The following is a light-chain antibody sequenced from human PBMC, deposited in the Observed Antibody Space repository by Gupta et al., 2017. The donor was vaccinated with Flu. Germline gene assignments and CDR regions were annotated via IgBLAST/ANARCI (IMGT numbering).Light chain of an antibody. CDR1: RGHSPSA. V-gene: IGLV4-69*01. J-gene: IGLJ3*02. CDR3: PTWDTVIV. Sequence: QLMLPQSPSASASRGASVNPPCPLSRGHSPSAIAWHQQQAGKGPRFLMKVLSDGRHTKGDGIPDRFSASSSGAERHTTTSSLQSEDEGDYCRPTWDTVIVFGGGTKLTVL. CDR2: VLSDGRH.